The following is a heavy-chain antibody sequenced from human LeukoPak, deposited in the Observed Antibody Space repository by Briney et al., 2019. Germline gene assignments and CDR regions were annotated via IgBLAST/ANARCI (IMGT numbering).Heavy chain of an antibody. Sequence: GGSLRLSCAASGFTFSKSAMSWVRQAPGKGLEWVSAMSGSGDSSYYADSVKGRFTISRDNSKNTLYLQMNSLRAEDTAVYYCAKGDYYDSSGYSYWGQGTLVTVSS. D-gene: IGHD3-22*01. J-gene: IGHJ4*02. CDR3: AKGDYYDSSGYSY. V-gene: IGHV3-23*01. CDR2: MSGSGDSS. CDR1: GFTFSKSA.